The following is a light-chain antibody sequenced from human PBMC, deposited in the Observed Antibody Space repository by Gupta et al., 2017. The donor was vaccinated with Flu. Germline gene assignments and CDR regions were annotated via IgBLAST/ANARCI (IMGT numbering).Light chain of an antibody. CDR1: SSDVGGYNM. V-gene: IGLV2-8*01. CDR2: EVT. Sequence: QSALTQPPSASGSPGQSVTISCTGSSSDVGGYNMVSWYQQHPGKAPKLIIYEVTKRPSGVPERFSGSKSGNTASLTVSGFQAEDEADYYCTSYTGSSNFDVFGTGTKVTVL. J-gene: IGLJ1*01. CDR3: TSYTGSSNFDV.